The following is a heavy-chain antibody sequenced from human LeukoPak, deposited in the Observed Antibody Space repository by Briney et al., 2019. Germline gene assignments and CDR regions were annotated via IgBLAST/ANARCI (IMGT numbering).Heavy chain of an antibody. J-gene: IGHJ4*02. Sequence: ASVKASCKASGYTFTSYYMHWVRQAPGQGLEWMGIINPSGGSTSYAQKFQGRVTMTRDTSTSTVYMELGSLRSEDTAVYYCARVRNRGNCSGGSGYSHFDYWGQGTLVTVSS. D-gene: IGHD2-15*01. CDR2: INPSGGST. CDR3: ARVRNRGNCSGGSGYSHFDY. V-gene: IGHV1-46*01. CDR1: GYTFTSYY.